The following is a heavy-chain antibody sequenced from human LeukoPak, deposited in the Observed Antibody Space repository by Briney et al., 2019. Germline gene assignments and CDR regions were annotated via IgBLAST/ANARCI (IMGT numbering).Heavy chain of an antibody. Sequence: GGSLRLSCAAFGFTVNSNHMTWVRQAPGKGLEWVSIIYRTGTTYYADSVKGRFTISRDNSKNTLYLQMNNLRADDTAVYYCARQTDSGYDCWGQGTLVTVSS. CDR1: GFTVNSNH. CDR2: IYRTGTT. CDR3: ARQTDSGYDC. D-gene: IGHD5-12*01. V-gene: IGHV3-66*04. J-gene: IGHJ4*02.